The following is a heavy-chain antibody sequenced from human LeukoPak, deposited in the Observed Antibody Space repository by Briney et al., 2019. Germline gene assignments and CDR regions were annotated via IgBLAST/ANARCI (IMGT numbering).Heavy chain of an antibody. Sequence: PGGSLRLSCAASGFTFSSYSMNWVRQAPGKGLEWVSSISSSSYIYYADSVKGRFTISRDNAKNSLYLQMNSLRAEDTAVYYCARVGGGYCSGGSCSYYYYYGMDVWGQGTTVTVSS. V-gene: IGHV3-21*01. CDR2: ISSSSYI. J-gene: IGHJ6*02. CDR1: GFTFSSYS. D-gene: IGHD2-15*01. CDR3: ARVGGGYCSGGSCSYYYYYGMDV.